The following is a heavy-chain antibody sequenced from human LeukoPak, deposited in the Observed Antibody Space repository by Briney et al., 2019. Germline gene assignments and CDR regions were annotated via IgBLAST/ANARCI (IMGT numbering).Heavy chain of an antibody. Sequence: GGSLRLSRAGSGFTFSGYTMTWVRQAPGKGLEWVSSISSTSGYIEYADSMKGRFTISRDNAKNSLYLQMNSLRAEDTAVYYCARSDAASSSGWFGWGQGTLVTVSS. V-gene: IGHV3-21*01. D-gene: IGHD6-19*01. CDR2: ISSTSGYI. CDR3: ARSDAASSSGWFG. J-gene: IGHJ4*02. CDR1: GFTFSGYT.